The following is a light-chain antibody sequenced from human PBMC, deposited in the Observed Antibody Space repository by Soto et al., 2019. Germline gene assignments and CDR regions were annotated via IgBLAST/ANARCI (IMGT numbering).Light chain of an antibody. CDR1: SSNIGRNS. CDR3: AAWSDSLNGWV. Sequence: QPVLTQPPSASGTPGQRVTISCSGSSSNIGRNSVNWYRQVPGTAPQLVIYTNDVRPSGVPDRFSGSKSGTSASLAISGLQSEDEADYYCAAWSDSLNGWVFGGGTKLTVL. J-gene: IGLJ3*02. V-gene: IGLV1-44*01. CDR2: TND.